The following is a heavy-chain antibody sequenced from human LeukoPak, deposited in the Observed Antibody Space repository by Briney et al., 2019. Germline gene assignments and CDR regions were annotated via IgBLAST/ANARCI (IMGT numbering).Heavy chain of an antibody. J-gene: IGHJ6*02. V-gene: IGHV3-30*18. CDR2: ISYDGSNK. Sequence: GRSLRLSCAASGFTFSSYGMHWVRQAPGKGLEWVAVISYDGSNKYYADSVKGRFTISRDNSKITLYLQMNSLRAEDTAVYYCAKDIVVVPAAVTYYYYGMDVWGQGTTVTVSS. CDR3: AKDIVVVPAAVTYYYYGMDV. CDR1: GFTFSSYG. D-gene: IGHD2-2*01.